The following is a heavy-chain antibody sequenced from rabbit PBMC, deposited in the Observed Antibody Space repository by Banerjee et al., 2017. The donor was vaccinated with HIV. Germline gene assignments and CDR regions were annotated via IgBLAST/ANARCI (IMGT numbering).Heavy chain of an antibody. D-gene: IGHD8-1*01. Sequence: QEQLVESGGGLVKPGASLTLTCKASGFSFSSGYDMCWVRQAPGKGLEWIACIDVGGSGSTWYASWARGRFTISKTSSTTVTLQMTSLTAADTATYFCARDGSTYLFDLWGQGTLVTVS. CDR1: GFSFSSGYD. J-gene: IGHJ4*01. CDR3: ARDGSTYLFDL. V-gene: IGHV1S45*01. CDR2: IDVGGSGST.